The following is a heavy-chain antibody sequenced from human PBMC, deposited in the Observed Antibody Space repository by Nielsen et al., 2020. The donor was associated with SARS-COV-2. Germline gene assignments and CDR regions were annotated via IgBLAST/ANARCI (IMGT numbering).Heavy chain of an antibody. V-gene: IGHV5-51*01. CDR3: ATLVPAASDDAFDI. D-gene: IGHD2-2*01. CDR2: IYPGDSDT. CDR1: GYSFTSYW. Sequence: KVSCKGSGYSFTSYWIGWVRQMPGKGLEWMRIIYPGDSDTRYSPSFQGQVTISADKSISTAYLQWSSLKASDTAMYYCATLVPAASDDAFDIWGQGTMVTVSS. J-gene: IGHJ3*02.